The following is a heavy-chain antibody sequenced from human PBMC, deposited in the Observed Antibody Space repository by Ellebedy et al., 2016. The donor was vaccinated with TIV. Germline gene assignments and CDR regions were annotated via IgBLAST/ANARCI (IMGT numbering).Heavy chain of an antibody. D-gene: IGHD4-17*01. J-gene: IGHJ5*01. V-gene: IGHV3-7*01. CDR3: ARRGSFGDYAVQVNSWFDS. CDR2: IYQDGSEQ. CDR1: GFSFRSYW. Sequence: GESLKISCEASGFSFRSYWMSWVRQAPGKGLEWVANIYQDGSEQYYVDYVKGRFTISRDNAKNSVYLQMNSLRAEDTAVYYCARRGSFGDYAVQVNSWFDSWGQGTLVTVSS.